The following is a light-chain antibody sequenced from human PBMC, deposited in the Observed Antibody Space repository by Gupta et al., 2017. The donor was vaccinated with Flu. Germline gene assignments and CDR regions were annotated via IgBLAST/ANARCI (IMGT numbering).Light chain of an antibody. CDR3: LHPYNCPFS. CDR1: QSISSY. V-gene: IGKV1-39*01. CDR2: GAS. J-gene: IGKJ2*01. Sequence: PSSLSLSAGDTVSLTCWASQSISSYLTWYQQKPGRIPKLLMFGASNLAGGVPARFSGSGSGTXFTLTIXSLEPEDFAAYYCLHPYNCPFSFGXGTKLDIK.